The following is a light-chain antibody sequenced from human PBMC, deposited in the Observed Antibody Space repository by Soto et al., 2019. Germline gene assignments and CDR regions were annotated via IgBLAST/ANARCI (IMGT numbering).Light chain of an antibody. V-gene: IGKV3-15*01. Sequence: TQSPAIVSVSPGERATLSCRASRSVSTNLAWYQHKHGQPPRLLIYGASTRVTDIPPRFSGSGSGKEFTLTINYLRSEDLGVYHCRHYDQTVPPVTFGGGTKVEL. J-gene: IGKJ4*01. CDR2: GAS. CDR3: RHYDQTVPPVT. CDR1: RSVSTN.